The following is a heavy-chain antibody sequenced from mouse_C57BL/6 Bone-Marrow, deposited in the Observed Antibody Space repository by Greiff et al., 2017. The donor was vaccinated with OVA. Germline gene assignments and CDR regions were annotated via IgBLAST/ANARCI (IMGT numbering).Heavy chain of an antibody. V-gene: IGHV1-4*01. J-gene: IGHJ2*01. CDR3: TSGYYFDY. D-gene: IGHD1-2*01. CDR1: GYTFTSYT. CDR2: IDPTNDYT. Sequence: VKLQESGAELARPGASVKMSCKASGYTFTSYTIHWVKQRPGQGLEWIGNIDPTNDYTNYNQKFKGKATLTADKSSSTAYMQLSSLTSEDSAVYYGTSGYYFDYWGQGTTPTVSA.